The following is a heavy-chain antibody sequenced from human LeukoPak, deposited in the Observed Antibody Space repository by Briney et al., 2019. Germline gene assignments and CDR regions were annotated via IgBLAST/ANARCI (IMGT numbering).Heavy chain of an antibody. Sequence: GASVKVSCKASGYTFTAYYIHWLRQAPGQGPEWMGWIKPDSGSSHYAQKFQGRVTMTRDTSSNSDYMDLTSLKSDDTALYYCARARVPIAVAGLYYFDYWGQGALVTVSS. CDR1: GYTFTAYY. V-gene: IGHV1-2*02. CDR3: ARARVPIAVAGLYYFDY. D-gene: IGHD6-19*01. J-gene: IGHJ4*02. CDR2: IKPDSGSS.